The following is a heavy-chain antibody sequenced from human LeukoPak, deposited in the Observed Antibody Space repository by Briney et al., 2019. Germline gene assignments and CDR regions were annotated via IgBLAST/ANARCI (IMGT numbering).Heavy chain of an antibody. J-gene: IGHJ4*02. V-gene: IGHV3-74*01. CDR2: INSDGSST. CDR3: ARSPGGTLRFLEWLLSGQFDY. CDR1: GFTFSSYW. D-gene: IGHD3-3*01. Sequence: PGGSLRLSCAASGFTFSSYWMHWVRQAPGKGLVWVSRINSDGSSTSYADSVKGRFTISRDNAKNTLYLQMNSLRVEDTAVYYCARSPGGTLRFLEWLLSGQFDYWGQGTLVTVSS.